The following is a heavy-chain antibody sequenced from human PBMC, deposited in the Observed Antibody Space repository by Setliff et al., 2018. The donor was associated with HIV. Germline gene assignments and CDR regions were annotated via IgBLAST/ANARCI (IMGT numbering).Heavy chain of an antibody. V-gene: IGHV4-34*01. CDR1: GGSFSDYY. D-gene: IGHD3-3*01. CDR2: INHSGST. CDR3: ARGRRNRLFWSGYFTL. J-gene: IGHJ4*02. Sequence: SETLSLTCAVYGGSFSDYYWSWIRQPPGKGLEWIGEINHSGSTNYNLSLKSRVTIAVDTSKNQFSLKLSSVTAADTAVYYCARGRRNRLFWSGYFTLWGQGTLVTVSS.